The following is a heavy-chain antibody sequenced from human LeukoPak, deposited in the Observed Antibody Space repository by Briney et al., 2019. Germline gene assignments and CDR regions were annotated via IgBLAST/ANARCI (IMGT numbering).Heavy chain of an antibody. D-gene: IGHD4-17*01. Sequence: GRSLRLSCAASGFTFSSYGMHWVRQAPGKGLEWVAVISYDGSNKYYADSVKGRFTISRDNSKNTLYLQMNSLRAEDTAVYYCARYGDPYYYYHGMDVWGQGTTVTVSS. CDR1: GFTFSSYG. CDR2: ISYDGSNK. J-gene: IGHJ6*02. CDR3: ARYGDPYYYYHGMDV. V-gene: IGHV3-30*03.